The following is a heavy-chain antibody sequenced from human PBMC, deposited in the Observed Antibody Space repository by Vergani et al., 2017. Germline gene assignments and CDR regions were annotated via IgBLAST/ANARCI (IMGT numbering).Heavy chain of an antibody. CDR1: GYTFNTYA. CDR2: INTNNGDP. J-gene: IGHJ4*03. Sequence: QVLVVQSGSEFKKPGASVKVSCKTSGYTFNTYAICWVRQAPGQGLEWMGWINTNNGDPTYDQDFTGRFIFSLDTSASTAYLEIKNLKPEDTAFYYCAREGGPHSIWGQGTLVTVSS. CDR3: AREGGPHSI. D-gene: IGHD2-21*01. V-gene: IGHV7-4-1*02.